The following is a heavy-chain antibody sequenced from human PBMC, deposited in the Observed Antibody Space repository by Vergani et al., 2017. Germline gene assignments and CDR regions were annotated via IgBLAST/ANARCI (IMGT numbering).Heavy chain of an antibody. V-gene: IGHV1-18*01. D-gene: IGHD3-10*01. CDR2: ISAYNGNT. CDR3: AIYQPVMVRGVIIALDY. CDR1: GYTFTSYG. Sequence: QVQLVQSGAEVKKPGASVKVSCKASGYTFTSYGISWVRQAPGQGLEWVGWISAYNGNTNYAQKLQGRVTMTTDTSTSTAYMELRSLRSDDTAVYYCAIYQPVMVRGVIIALDYWGQGTLVTVSS. J-gene: IGHJ4*02.